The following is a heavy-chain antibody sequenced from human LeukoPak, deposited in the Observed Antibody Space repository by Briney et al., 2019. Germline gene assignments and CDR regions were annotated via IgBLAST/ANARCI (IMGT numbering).Heavy chain of an antibody. J-gene: IGHJ3*02. Sequence: GGSLRLSCAASGFTSSSYGMHWVSQAQDGGRGWVAFIRYDGSNKYYSDSVKGRFPISRDNSKNTLYLQMNSLRAEDTAVYYCAKDLNYYGSGSYYNDAFDIWGQGTMVTVSS. CDR3: AKDLNYYGSGSYYNDAFDI. CDR2: IRYDGSNK. D-gene: IGHD3-10*01. CDR1: GFTSSSYG. V-gene: IGHV3-30*02.